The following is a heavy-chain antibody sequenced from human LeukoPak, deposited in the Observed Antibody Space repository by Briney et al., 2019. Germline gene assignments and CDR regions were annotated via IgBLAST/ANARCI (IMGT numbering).Heavy chain of an antibody. CDR1: GFTFDDYA. V-gene: IGHV3-43D*03. D-gene: IGHD4-11*01. CDR2: ISWDGNTA. Sequence: GGSLRLSCAASGFTFDDYAMHWVRQAPGKGLEWVCLISWDGNTAYYADSVKGRFTISRDNRKNSLYLQMNSLRVEDTALYYCAKDTVRQQWAVWYYYGMDVWGQGTTVTVSS. CDR3: AKDTVRQQWAVWYYYGMDV. J-gene: IGHJ6*02.